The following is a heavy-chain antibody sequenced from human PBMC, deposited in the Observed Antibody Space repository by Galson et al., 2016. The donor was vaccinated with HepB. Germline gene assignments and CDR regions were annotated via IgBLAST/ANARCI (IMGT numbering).Heavy chain of an antibody. Sequence: SVKVSCKASGYPFINYGINWLRQAPGQGLEWMGWISVNNGNTNYAQKYQDRVTLTRDTSTSTVYMEVGSLRYDDTATYYCARDRLKYCDFWSGTGGAFDIWGQGTMVTVSS. CDR2: ISVNNGNT. CDR1: GYPFINYG. J-gene: IGHJ3*02. V-gene: IGHV1-18*01. D-gene: IGHD3-3*01. CDR3: ARDRLKYCDFWSGTGGAFDI.